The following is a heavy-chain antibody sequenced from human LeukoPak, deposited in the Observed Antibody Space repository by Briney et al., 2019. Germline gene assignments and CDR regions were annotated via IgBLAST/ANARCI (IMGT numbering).Heavy chain of an antibody. V-gene: IGHV4-61*01. CDR1: GGSVSSGSYY. D-gene: IGHD3-22*01. CDR2: IYYSGST. Sequence: PSETLFLTCTVSGGSVSSGSYYWSWIRQPPGKGLEWIGYIYYSGSTNYNPSLKSRATISVDTSKKQFSLKLSSVTAADTAVYYCVTYYFDSSSPKKNYWGQGTLVTVSS. J-gene: IGHJ4*02. CDR3: VTYYFDSSSPKKNY.